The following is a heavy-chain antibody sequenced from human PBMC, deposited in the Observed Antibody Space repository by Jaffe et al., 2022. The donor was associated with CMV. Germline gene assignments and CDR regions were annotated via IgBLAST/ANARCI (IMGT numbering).Heavy chain of an antibody. CDR2: ISNHGGDT. Sequence: QEQLVESGGGLVQPGGSLRLSCAASGFTFSPFGMHWVRQAPGKGLEWVASISNHGGDTSYIGAVKGRFTISRDNSKNTLYLQMTSLRAEDTAVYYCVKGEYDYWSDYRQYFHYWGQGTLVTVSS. V-gene: IGHV3-30*18. CDR1: GFTFSPFG. J-gene: IGHJ4*02. D-gene: IGHD3-3*01. CDR3: VKGEYDYWSDYRQYFHY.